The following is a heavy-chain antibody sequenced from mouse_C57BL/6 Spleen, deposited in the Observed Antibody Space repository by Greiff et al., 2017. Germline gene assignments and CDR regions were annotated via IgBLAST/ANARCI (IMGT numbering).Heavy chain of an antibody. D-gene: IGHD2-4*01. V-gene: IGHV5-17*01. CDR3: ASVYYDYDGFAY. CDR2: ISSGSSTI. CDR1: GFTFSDYG. J-gene: IGHJ3*01. Sequence: EVKVVASGGGLVKPGGSLKLSCAASGFTFSDYGMPWVRPAPEKGLEWVAYISSGSSTIYYADTVKGRFTLSRDNAKNTLFLQMTSLRSEDTAMDYCASVYYDYDGFAYWGQVTLGTVSA.